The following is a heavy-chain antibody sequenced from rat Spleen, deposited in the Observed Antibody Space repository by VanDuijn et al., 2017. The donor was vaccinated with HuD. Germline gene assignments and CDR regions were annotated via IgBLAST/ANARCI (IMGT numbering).Heavy chain of an antibody. CDR1: GFTFSNYD. CDR2: ISTSGGST. CDR3: TRGPHWFAY. Sequence: EVQLVESGGGLVQPGRSLKLSCAASGFTFSNYDMAWVRQAPTKGLEWVASISTSGGSTNYRDSVKGRFTISRDNAKSTLYLQMNSLRSEDTATYYCTRGPHWFAYWGQGTLVTVSS. J-gene: IGHJ3*01. V-gene: IGHV5-27*01. D-gene: IGHD3-1*01.